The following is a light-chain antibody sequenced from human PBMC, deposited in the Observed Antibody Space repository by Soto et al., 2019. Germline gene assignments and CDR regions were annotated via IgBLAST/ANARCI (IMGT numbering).Light chain of an antibody. J-gene: IGKJ1*01. V-gene: IGKV3D-20*02. Sequence: EIVLTQSPGTLSLSPGERATLSCRASQSVSSSYLAWYQQKPGQAPRLLIYGASNRASGIPARFSGSGSGTDFTLTISSLEPEDFALYYCQQRSSWPRTFGQGTKVE. CDR3: QQRSSWPRT. CDR2: GAS. CDR1: QSVSSSY.